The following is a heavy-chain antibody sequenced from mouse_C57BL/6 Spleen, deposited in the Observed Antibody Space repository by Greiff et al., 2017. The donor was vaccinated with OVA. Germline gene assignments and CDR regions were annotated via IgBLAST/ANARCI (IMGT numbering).Heavy chain of an antibody. J-gene: IGHJ1*03. CDR1: GFSLSTFGMG. CDR2: IWWDDDK. D-gene: IGHD1-1*01. Sequence: QVTLKESGPGILQPSQTLSLTCSFSGFSLSTFGMGVGWIRQPSGKGLEWLAHIWWDDDKYYNPALKSRLTISKDTSKNQVFLKIANVDTADTATYYCARMLYYYGSSPSYWYFDVWGTGTTVTVSS. CDR3: ARMLYYYGSSPSYWYFDV. V-gene: IGHV8-8*01.